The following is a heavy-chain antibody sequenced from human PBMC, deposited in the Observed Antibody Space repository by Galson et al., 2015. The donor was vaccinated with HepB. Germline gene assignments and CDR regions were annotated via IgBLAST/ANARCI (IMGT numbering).Heavy chain of an antibody. V-gene: IGHV3-11*06. CDR2: ISPSSSYT. D-gene: IGHD2-2*02. CDR3: ARLPRLFGYCSSTSCYRHLDF. Sequence: SLRLSCAASGFTFSDYYMSWIRQTPGKGLEWVSYISPSSSYTNDADSVRGRFTIFRDNAKNSLYLVMNSLRVDDTAVYYCARLPRLFGYCSSTSCYRHLDFWGQGTLVTVSS. J-gene: IGHJ4*02. CDR1: GFTFSDYY.